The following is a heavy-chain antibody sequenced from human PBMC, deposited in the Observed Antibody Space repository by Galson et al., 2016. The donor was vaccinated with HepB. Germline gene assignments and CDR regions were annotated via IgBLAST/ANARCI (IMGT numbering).Heavy chain of an antibody. J-gene: IGHJ4*02. CDR2: IREVGGEK. CDR3: ARLIVVVPTAPDYFDY. D-gene: IGHD2-2*01. CDR1: GFTFSSYW. Sequence: SLRLSCAASGFTFSSYWMTWVRQAPGQGLEWVANIREVGGEKYYANSVKGRFTISKENAKNSLYLQMNSLRVEDTATYYCARLIVVVPTAPDYFDYWGQGTLVTVSS. V-gene: IGHV3-7*03.